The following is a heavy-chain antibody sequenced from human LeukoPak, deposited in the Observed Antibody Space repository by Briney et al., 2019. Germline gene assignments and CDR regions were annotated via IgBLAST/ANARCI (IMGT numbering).Heavy chain of an antibody. CDR2: IYTSGST. V-gene: IGHV4-61*02. D-gene: IGHD6-13*01. J-gene: IGHJ4*02. CDR3: AREEYSSDWYGHDS. Sequence: PSQTLSLTCTVSGGSISSGSYYWSWIRQPAGKGLEWIGRIYTSGSTNYNPSLKSRVTMSVDTSKNQFSLRLTSVTAADTAFYYCAREEYSSDWYGHDSWGQGTLVTVSS. CDR1: GGSISSGSYY.